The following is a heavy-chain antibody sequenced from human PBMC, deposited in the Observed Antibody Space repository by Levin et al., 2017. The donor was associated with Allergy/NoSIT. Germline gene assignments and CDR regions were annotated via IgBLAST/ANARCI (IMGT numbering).Heavy chain of an antibody. CDR2: ISSDGSNK. J-gene: IGHJ3*02. D-gene: IGHD1-26*01. Sequence: GESLKISCAASGFTFNNYGMHWVRQAPGKGLEWVAAISSDGSNKYYKDSVKGRFTISRDNSKNTLYLQMNSLRAEDTAVYYCAKDLGFRGAFDIWGQGIMVTVSS. CDR3: AKDLGFRGAFDI. V-gene: IGHV3-30*18. CDR1: GFTFNNYG.